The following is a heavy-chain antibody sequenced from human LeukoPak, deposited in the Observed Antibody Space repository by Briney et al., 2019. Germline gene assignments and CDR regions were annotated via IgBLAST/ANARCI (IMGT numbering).Heavy chain of an antibody. CDR1: GGSTSSYY. D-gene: IGHD3-10*01. Sequence: SETLSLTCTVSGGSTSSYYWSWIRQPPGKGLEWIGYIYYSGSTNYNPSLKSRVTISVDTSKNQFSLKLSSVTAADTAVYYCARDQYGSGAPGYYGMDVWGQGTTVTVSS. CDR3: ARDQYGSGAPGYYGMDV. J-gene: IGHJ6*02. V-gene: IGHV4-59*01. CDR2: IYYSGST.